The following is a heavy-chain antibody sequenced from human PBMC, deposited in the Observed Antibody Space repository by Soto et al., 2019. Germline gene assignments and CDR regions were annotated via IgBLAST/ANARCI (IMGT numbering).Heavy chain of an antibody. CDR2: IYYSGNT. V-gene: IGHV4-30-4*01. CDR3: ARGGAVLRFMVWSPKHHYFYGMGV. D-gene: IGHD3-3*01. CDR1: SGSISSGDYY. J-gene: IGHJ6*02. Sequence: QVQLQESGPGLVKPSQTLSLTCTVSSGSISSGDYYWSWIRRPPGKGLEWIGSIYYSGNTYYSPSLKSRVTMSVHTSKTQFSLKLSSVTAADTAVYYCARGGAVLRFMVWSPKHHYFYGMGVWGQGTTVTVSS.